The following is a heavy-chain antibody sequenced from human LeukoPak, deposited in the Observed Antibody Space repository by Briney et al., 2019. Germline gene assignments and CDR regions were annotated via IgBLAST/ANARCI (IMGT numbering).Heavy chain of an antibody. J-gene: IGHJ5*02. D-gene: IGHD2-15*01. CDR2: LDPNTGST. Sequence: ASVKVSFKASRYTFTDYYIHWLRQAPGQGREGMGLLDPNTGSTNYAHMFEDRVTVTMDTSINTAHMAVRALRPSRTPDYDLPRGRIVENLAVTPNWLDPWGKGSLVIVSS. V-gene: IGHV1-2*07. CDR1: RYTFTDYY. CDR3: PRGRIVENLAVTPNWLDP.